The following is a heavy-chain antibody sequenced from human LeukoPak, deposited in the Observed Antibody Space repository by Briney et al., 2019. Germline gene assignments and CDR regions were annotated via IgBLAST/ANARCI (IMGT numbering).Heavy chain of an antibody. D-gene: IGHD3-22*01. CDR3: ARDSSYYYDSSGYYSGVY. CDR1: GFTFSSYS. Sequence: PGGSLRLSCAASGFTFSSYSMNWVRQAPGKGLEWVSYISSSSSTIYYADSVKGRFTTSRDNAKNSLYLQMNSLRAEDTAVYYCARDSSYYYDSSGYYSGVYWGQGTLVTVSS. J-gene: IGHJ4*02. V-gene: IGHV3-48*01. CDR2: ISSSSSTI.